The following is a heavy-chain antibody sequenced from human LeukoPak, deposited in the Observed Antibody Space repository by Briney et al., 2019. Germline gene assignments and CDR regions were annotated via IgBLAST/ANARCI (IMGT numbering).Heavy chain of an antibody. CDR2: IYTDGST. Sequence: SETLSLTCSVSGGSISSSYWNWIRQPAGKGLEWIGRIYTDGSTNYNPSLKSRVSVSADTSKNQFSLKLSSVTAADTAVYYCARTFSGGGYGAAFDYWGQGTLVTVSS. CDR1: GGSISSSY. J-gene: IGHJ4*02. V-gene: IGHV4-4*07. D-gene: IGHD5-12*01. CDR3: ARTFSGGGYGAAFDY.